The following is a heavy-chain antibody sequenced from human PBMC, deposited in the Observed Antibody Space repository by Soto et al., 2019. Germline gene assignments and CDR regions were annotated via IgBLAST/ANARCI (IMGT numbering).Heavy chain of an antibody. D-gene: IGHD6-13*01. CDR1: GGYISSSIYY. V-gene: IGHV4-39*01. J-gene: IGHJ6*02. CDR2: IYYSGST. CDR3: ARLAAAGKGYGMDV. Sequence: SETQSLTSTVSGGYISSSIYYWGWIRQPPGKGLEWIGSIYYSGSTYYNPSLKSRVTISVDTSKNQFSLKLSSVTAADTAVYYCARLAAAGKGYGMDVWGQGTTVTVSS.